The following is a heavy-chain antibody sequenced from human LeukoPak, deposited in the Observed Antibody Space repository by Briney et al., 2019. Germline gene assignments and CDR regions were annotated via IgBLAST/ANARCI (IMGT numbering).Heavy chain of an antibody. J-gene: IGHJ4*02. D-gene: IGHD6-13*01. CDR2: IYYSGST. CDR1: GGSISSYY. CDR3: ARTSFSAAAPDY. V-gene: IGHV4-59*01. Sequence: PSETLSLTCTVSGGSISSYYWSWIRQPPGKGLEWIGYIYYSGSTNYNPSLKSRVTISVDTSKNQFSLKLSSVTAADTAVYYCARTSFSAAAPDYWGQGTLVTVSS.